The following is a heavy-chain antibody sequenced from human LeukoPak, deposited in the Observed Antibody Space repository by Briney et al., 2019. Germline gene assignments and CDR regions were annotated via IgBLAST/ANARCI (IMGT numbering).Heavy chain of an antibody. V-gene: IGHV3-21*01. Sequence: GGSLRLSCAASGSTFSSYSMNWVRQAPGKGLEWVSSISSSSSYIYYADSVKGRFTISRDNAKNSLYLQMNSLRAEDTAGYYCARAMGSSGWYVAYDYWGQGTLVTVSS. CDR2: ISSSSSYI. CDR3: ARAMGSSGWYVAYDY. CDR1: GSTFSSYS. J-gene: IGHJ4*02. D-gene: IGHD6-19*01.